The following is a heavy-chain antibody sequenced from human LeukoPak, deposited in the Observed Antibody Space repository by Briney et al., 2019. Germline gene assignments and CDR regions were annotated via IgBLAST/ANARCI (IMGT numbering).Heavy chain of an antibody. J-gene: IGHJ4*02. D-gene: IGHD2-21*01. CDR3: AKLWGKGRDSDY. CDR1: GFNFGEFW. CDR2: IKEDGSEK. V-gene: IGHV3-7*03. Sequence: GGSLRLSCAASGFNFGEFWMAWVRQTPGKGLEWVADIKEDGSEKFYVDSVRGRFTISRDNSKNTLYLQMNSLRAEDAAVYYCAKLWGKGRDSDYWGQGTLVTVSS.